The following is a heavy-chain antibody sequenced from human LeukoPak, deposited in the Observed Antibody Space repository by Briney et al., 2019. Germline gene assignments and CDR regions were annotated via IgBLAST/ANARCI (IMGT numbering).Heavy chain of an antibody. CDR3: AKDGWAHYYDSSGYYLGRFDY. D-gene: IGHD3-22*01. V-gene: IGHV3-53*05. CDR1: GFTVSSNY. CDR2: IYSGGST. Sequence: GGSLRLSCAASGFTVSSNYMSWVRQAPGKGLEWVSVIYSGGSTYYADSVKGRFTISRDNSKNSLYLQMNSLGTEDTALYYCAKDGWAHYYDSSGYYLGRFDYWGQGTLVTVSS. J-gene: IGHJ4*02.